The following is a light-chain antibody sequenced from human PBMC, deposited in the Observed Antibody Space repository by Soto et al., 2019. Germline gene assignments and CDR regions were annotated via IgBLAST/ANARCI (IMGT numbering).Light chain of an antibody. V-gene: IGKV1-6*01. Sequence: IQMTQSPSSLSAAIGDRVTISCRASQSISSYLNWYQQQPGKAPKLLIYAASSLQSGVPSRFSGSGSGTDFTLTISSLQPEDFATYYCLQDYNYPRTFGGGTKVDIK. J-gene: IGKJ4*01. CDR3: LQDYNYPRT. CDR2: AAS. CDR1: QSISSY.